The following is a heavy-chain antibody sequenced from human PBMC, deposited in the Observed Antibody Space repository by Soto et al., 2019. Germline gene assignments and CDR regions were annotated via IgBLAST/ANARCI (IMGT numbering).Heavy chain of an antibody. D-gene: IGHD1-1*01. CDR3: VRDGTKTLRDWFDP. CDR2: IYATGTT. CDR1: CASISVFY. V-gene: IGHV4-4*07. Sequence: SETLALTCTFSCASISVFYWSVMRNSAGKGLEWIGRIYATGTTDYNPSLKSRVMMSVDTSKKQFSLKLRSVTAADTAVYYCVRDGTKTLRDWFDPWGQGISVTVSS. J-gene: IGHJ5*02.